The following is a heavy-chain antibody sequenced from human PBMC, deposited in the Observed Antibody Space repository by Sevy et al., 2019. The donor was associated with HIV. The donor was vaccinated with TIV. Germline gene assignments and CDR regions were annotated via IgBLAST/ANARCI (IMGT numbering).Heavy chain of an antibody. Sequence: GGCLSLSCAASGFTFSNAWMSWVRQAPGKGLEWVARIKSKTDGGTTDYAAPVKGRFTISRDDSKNTLYLQMNSLKTEDTAVYYCTTAGHYDSRGYYYDWYFDLWGRGTLVTVSS. J-gene: IGHJ2*01. CDR2: IKSKTDGGTT. CDR1: GFTFSNAW. CDR3: TTAGHYDSRGYYYDWYFDL. V-gene: IGHV3-15*01. D-gene: IGHD3-22*01.